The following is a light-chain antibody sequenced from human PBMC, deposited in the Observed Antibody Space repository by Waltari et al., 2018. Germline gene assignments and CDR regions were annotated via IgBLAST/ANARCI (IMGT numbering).Light chain of an antibody. CDR2: LGS. V-gene: IGKV2-28*01. J-gene: IGKJ1*01. Sequence: EIVMTQYPLSLPVTLGEPASIAGRSRQSLLHSSGYNYLDWYQQKAGQSPQLLVYLGSHRASGVPDRFSGSGSGTDFTLKISRVEAEDVGVYYCMQPLQTPWTFGQGTKVEIK. CDR1: QSLLHSSGYNY. CDR3: MQPLQTPWT.